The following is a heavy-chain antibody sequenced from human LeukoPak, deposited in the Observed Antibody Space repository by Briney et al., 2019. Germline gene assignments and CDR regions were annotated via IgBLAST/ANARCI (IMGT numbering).Heavy chain of an antibody. D-gene: IGHD1-26*01. Sequence: PGGSLRLSCAASGFTFSSHSMNWVRQAPGKGMEWVSYISGGSSYIYYADSVKGRFTISRDNAKNSLYLQMNSLRAEDTAVYCCASPPGGSGSYTDWGKGTLVTVA. CDR3: ASPPGGSGSYTD. CDR2: ISGGSSYI. CDR1: GFTFSSHS. V-gene: IGHV3-21*01. J-gene: IGHJ4*02.